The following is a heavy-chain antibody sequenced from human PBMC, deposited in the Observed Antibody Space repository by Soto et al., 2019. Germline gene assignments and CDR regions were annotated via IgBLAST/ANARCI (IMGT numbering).Heavy chain of an antibody. CDR2: IIPIFGTA. V-gene: IGHV1-69*13. Sequence: SVKVSCKASRGTFSSYAISWVRQAPGQGLEWMGGIIPIFGTANYAQKFQGRVTITADESTSTAYMELSSLRSEDTAVYYCASESGSIPPPPHYYGMDVWGQGTTVTVSS. D-gene: IGHD1-26*01. CDR3: ASESGSIPPPPHYYGMDV. CDR1: RGTFSSYA. J-gene: IGHJ6*02.